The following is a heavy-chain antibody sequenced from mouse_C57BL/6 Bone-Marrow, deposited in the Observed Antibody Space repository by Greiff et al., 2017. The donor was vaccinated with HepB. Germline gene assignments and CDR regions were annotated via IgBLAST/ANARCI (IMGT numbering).Heavy chain of an antibody. Sequence: QVQLQQSGAELVRPGTSVKVSCKASGYAFTNYLIEWVKQRPGQGLEWIGVINPGSGGTNYNEKFKGKATLTADKSSSTAYMQLSSLTSEDSAVYCCARGGALGGSNPRFDYWGQGTTLTVSS. CDR3: ARGGALGGSNPRFDY. CDR2: INPGSGGT. J-gene: IGHJ2*01. D-gene: IGHD1-1*01. CDR1: GYAFTNYL. V-gene: IGHV1-54*01.